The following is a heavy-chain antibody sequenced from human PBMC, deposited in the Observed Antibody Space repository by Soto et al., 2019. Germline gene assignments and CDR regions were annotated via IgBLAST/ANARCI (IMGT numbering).Heavy chain of an antibody. D-gene: IGHD3-10*01. CDR3: STGGYYFDY. V-gene: IGHV3-15*07. CDR1: GFTFSNAW. J-gene: IGHJ4*02. Sequence: GVLRLSCAGSGFTFSNAWMNWVRQAPGKGLEWVGRIKSRYDGGTTDYAAPVKGRFSTSRDDSKNTVILQMNSLKTEDTAVYYCSTGGYYFDYWGLGTLVTVSS. CDR2: IKSRYDGGTT.